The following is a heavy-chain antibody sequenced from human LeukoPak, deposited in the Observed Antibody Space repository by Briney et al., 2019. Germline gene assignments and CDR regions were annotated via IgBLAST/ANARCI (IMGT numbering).Heavy chain of an antibody. CDR3: AKAGDAWGYNSPLGGRFDY. CDR1: GFTLSSYA. CDR2: ISGSGVSI. D-gene: IGHD5-24*01. V-gene: IGHV3-23*01. Sequence: GGSLRLSCAASGFTLSSYAMSWVRQAPGRGLEWVSAISGSGVSIYYADSVKGRFTISRDNSKNRLYLQMNSLRAEDTAVYYCAKAGDAWGYNSPLGGRFDYWGQGTLVTVSS. J-gene: IGHJ4*02.